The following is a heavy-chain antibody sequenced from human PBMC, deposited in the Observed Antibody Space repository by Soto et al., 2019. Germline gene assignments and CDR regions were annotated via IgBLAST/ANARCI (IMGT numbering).Heavy chain of an antibody. D-gene: IGHD3-22*01. V-gene: IGHV4-31*03. J-gene: IGHJ4*02. Sequence: PXESLSLCCTVSGGSMSSGAYYWSWIRQHPGKGLEWIGYIYYYNGNTYYNPSLKSRVTISVDTSKNQFSLKLTSATAEDTAVYYCARATYYFDSSGYQTSFFDDWAQGTLVTVSS. CDR2: IYYYNGNT. CDR3: ARATYYFDSSGYQTSFFDD. CDR1: GGSMSSGAYY.